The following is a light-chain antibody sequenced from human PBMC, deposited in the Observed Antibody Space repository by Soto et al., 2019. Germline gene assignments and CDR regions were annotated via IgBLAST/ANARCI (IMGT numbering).Light chain of an antibody. CDR1: SSNFGAGHD. Sequence: QSVLTQPPSVSGAPGQTVTISCNGSSSNFGAGHDVNWYQQLPGSAPKLVIYSDFKRPSGVPARFSGSRSGTSASLAITGLQPEDEASYYCQAYDNSLRGWVFGGGTKLTVL. CDR2: SDF. J-gene: IGLJ3*02. CDR3: QAYDNSLRGWV. V-gene: IGLV1-40*01.